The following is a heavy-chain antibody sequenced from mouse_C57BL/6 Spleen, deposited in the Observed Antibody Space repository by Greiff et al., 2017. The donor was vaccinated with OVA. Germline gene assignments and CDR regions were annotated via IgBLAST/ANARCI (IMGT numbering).Heavy chain of an antibody. Sequence: EVQLQQSVAELVRPGASVKLSCTASGFNIKTTYMNWVKQRPEQGLEWIGRIDPANGNTKYAPKFQGKATITADTSSNTAYLQLSSLTSEDTAIYYCALYYDYDGGLAMDYWGQGTSVTVSS. CDR2: IDPANGNT. CDR3: ALYYDYDGGLAMDY. V-gene: IGHV14-3*01. J-gene: IGHJ4*01. CDR1: GFNIKTTY. D-gene: IGHD2-4*01.